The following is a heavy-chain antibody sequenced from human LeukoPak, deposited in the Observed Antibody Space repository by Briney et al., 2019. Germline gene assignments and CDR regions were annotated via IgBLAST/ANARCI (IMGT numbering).Heavy chain of an antibody. J-gene: IGHJ5*02. CDR3: ARGFPYGGGP. Sequence: GGSLRLSCAASGFTFGSYAMGWVRQAPGKGLEWVSGIGGSGGSTYYADSVKGRFTISRDNSKNTLYLQMNSLRAEDTAVYYCARGFPYGGGPWGQGTLVTVSS. V-gene: IGHV3-23*01. CDR2: IGGSGGST. CDR1: GFTFGSYA. D-gene: IGHD4-23*01.